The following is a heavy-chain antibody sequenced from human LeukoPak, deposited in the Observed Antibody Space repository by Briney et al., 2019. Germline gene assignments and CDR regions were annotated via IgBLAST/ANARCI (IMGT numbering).Heavy chain of an antibody. V-gene: IGHV4-59*12. CDR3: ARDLGRFDP. D-gene: IGHD7-27*01. CDR1: GGSISSYY. J-gene: IGHJ5*02. CDR2: IYYSGST. Sequence: PSETLSLTCTVSGGSISSYYWSWIRQPPGKGLEWIGYIYYSGSTNYNPSLKSRVTISVDTSKNQFSLKLNSVTAADTAVYYCARDLGRFDPWGQGTLVTVSS.